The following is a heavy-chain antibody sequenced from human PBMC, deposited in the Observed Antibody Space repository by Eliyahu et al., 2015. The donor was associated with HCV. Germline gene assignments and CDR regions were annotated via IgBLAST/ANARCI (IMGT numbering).Heavy chain of an antibody. CDR2: AHYSGST. V-gene: IGHV4-59*01. J-gene: IGHJ5*02. CDR1: GGSIXSYY. CDR3: SSGGGGIAVAGTGGWFDP. Sequence: QVQLQESGPGLVKPSETLSLTCTVSGGSIXSYYWSWIRQPPGKGLEWIGFAHYSGSTNYNPSLKSRVTMSLDTSKNQFSLKLTSVTAADTAVYYCSSGGGGIAVAGTGGWFDPWGQGTLVTVSS. D-gene: IGHD6-19*01.